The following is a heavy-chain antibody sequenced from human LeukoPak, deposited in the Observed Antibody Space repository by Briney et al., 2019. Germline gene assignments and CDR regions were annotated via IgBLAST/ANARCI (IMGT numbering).Heavy chain of an antibody. V-gene: IGHV3-21*04. CDR3: AKEGSLAFDI. Sequence: GGSLRLSCAASGFTFSSYSMNWVRQAPGKGLEWVSSISSSSSYIYYADSVKGRFTISRDNAKNSLYLQMNSLRAEDTALYYCAKEGSLAFDIWGQGTMVTVSS. CDR1: GFTFSSYS. CDR2: ISSSSSYI. J-gene: IGHJ3*02.